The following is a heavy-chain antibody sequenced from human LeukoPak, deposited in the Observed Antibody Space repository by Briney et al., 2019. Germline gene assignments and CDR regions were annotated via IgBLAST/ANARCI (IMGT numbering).Heavy chain of an antibody. J-gene: IGHJ3*02. CDR3: ARADNYDFWSGYAANPDRPDAFDI. CDR2: INRSGRT. V-gene: IGHV4-34*01. D-gene: IGHD3-3*01. CDR1: GGSFSGYY. Sequence: PSETLSLTCAVYGGSFSGYYWSWIRQPPGKGLEWRGEINRSGRTNYNPSLKSRVAISVDTSKNQFSLKLSSVTAADTAVYYCARADNYDFWSGYAANPDRPDAFDIWGQGTMVTVSS.